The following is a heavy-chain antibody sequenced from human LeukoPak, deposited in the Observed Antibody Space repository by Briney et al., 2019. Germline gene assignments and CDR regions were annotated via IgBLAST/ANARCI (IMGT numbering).Heavy chain of an antibody. D-gene: IGHD3-10*01. CDR2: IKQDGSEK. Sequence: GGSPRLSCAASGFTFSSYWMSWVRQAPGKGLEWVANIKQDGSEKYYVDSVKGRFTISRDNAKNSLYLQMNSLRAEDTAVYYCARDQQTPSVGVRGVIDDAFDIWGQGTMVTVSS. CDR3: ARDQQTPSVGVRGVIDDAFDI. J-gene: IGHJ3*02. V-gene: IGHV3-7*01. CDR1: GFTFSSYW.